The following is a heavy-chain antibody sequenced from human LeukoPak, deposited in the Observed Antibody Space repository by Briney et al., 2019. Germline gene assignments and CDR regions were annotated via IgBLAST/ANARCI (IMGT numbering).Heavy chain of an antibody. CDR2: ISWDGKST. Sequence: PGGSLRLSCAASGFSFDDYTMHWVRQAPGKGLEWVSLISWDGKSTYYVDSVKGRFAISRDNNKNSLYLQVNSLRTEDTALYYCAAGDRNGWYFDYWGQGTLVTVSS. CDR3: AAGDRNGWYFDY. V-gene: IGHV3-43*01. D-gene: IGHD6-19*01. J-gene: IGHJ4*02. CDR1: GFSFDDYT.